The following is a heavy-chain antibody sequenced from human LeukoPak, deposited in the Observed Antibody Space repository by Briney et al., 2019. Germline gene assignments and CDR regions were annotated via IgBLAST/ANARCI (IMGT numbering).Heavy chain of an antibody. J-gene: IGHJ4*02. CDR2: ISSSSSYI. D-gene: IGHD4-17*01. V-gene: IGHV3-21*01. CDR3: ARDRGVTTEVDY. CDR1: GFTFGSYS. Sequence: PGGSLRLSCAASGFTFGSYSMNWVRQAPGKGLEWVSSISSSSSYIYYADSVKGRFTISRDNAKNSLYLQMNSLRAEDTAVYYCARDRGVTTEVDYWGQGTLVTVSS.